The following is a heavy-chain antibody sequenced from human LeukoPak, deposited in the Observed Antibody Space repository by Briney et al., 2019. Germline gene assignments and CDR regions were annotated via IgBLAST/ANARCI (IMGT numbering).Heavy chain of an antibody. Sequence: SETLSLTCTVSGGSISSGDYYWSWIRQPPGKGLEWIAYIYYSGSTYYNPSLKSRVTISVDTSKNQFSLKLSSVTAADTAVYYCARVSTTVVTPIFDYWGQGTLVTVSS. D-gene: IGHD4-23*01. J-gene: IGHJ4*02. CDR1: GGSISSGDYY. CDR2: IYYSGST. CDR3: ARVSTTVVTPIFDY. V-gene: IGHV4-30-4*01.